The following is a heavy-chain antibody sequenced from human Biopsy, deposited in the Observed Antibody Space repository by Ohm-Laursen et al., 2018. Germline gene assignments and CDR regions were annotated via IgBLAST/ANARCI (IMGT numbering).Heavy chain of an antibody. CDR3: ARHPTGFWFDL. CDR1: GGSISSSTTYY. CDR2: IYNTETT. J-gene: IGHJ5*02. Sequence: PPGTLSLTCTVSGGSISSSTTYYWAWLRQPPGKGLEWIGSIYNTETTFYNPSLKSRVTISVDTSTNQFSLKMSSVTAADTALYFCARHPTGFWFDLWGQGTLVTVSS. V-gene: IGHV4-39*01.